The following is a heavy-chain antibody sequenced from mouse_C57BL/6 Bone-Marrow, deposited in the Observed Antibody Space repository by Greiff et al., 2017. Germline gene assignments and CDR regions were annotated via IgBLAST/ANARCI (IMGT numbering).Heavy chain of an antibody. CDR3: AYDGYLAY. J-gene: IGHJ3*01. V-gene: IGHV1-81*01. CDR1: GYTFTSYG. D-gene: IGHD2-3*01. Sequence: VQLQQSGAELARPGASVKLSCKASGYTFTSYGISWVKQRTGQGLEWIGEIYPRSGNTYYNEKFKGKDTLTADKSSSTAYMELRSLTSDDSAVYFCAYDGYLAYWGQGTLVTVSA. CDR2: IYPRSGNT.